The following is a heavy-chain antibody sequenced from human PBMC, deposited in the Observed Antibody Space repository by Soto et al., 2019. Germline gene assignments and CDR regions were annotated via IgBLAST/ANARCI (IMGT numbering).Heavy chain of an antibody. CDR2: ISDRGDTT. CDR3: AKDKAGTTAFDD. CDR1: GFTIRSYA. Sequence: GGSLRLSCAVSGFTIRSYAMSWVRQAPGKGLEWVSAISDRGDTTHYADSVKGRFTISRDTAKNTLHLQMNTLRVEDTAVYYCAKDKAGTTAFDDWGRGTLVIVSS. V-gene: IGHV3-23*01. D-gene: IGHD1-1*01. J-gene: IGHJ4*02.